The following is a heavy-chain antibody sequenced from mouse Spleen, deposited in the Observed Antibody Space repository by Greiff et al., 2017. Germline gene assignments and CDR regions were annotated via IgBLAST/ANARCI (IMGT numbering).Heavy chain of an antibody. CDR2: IDPSDSET. D-gene: IGHD2-3*01. CDR1: GYTFTSYW. J-gene: IGHJ2*01. Sequence: QVQLKQSGAELVRPGSSVKLSCKASGYTFTSYWMHWVKQRPIQGLEWIGNIDPSDSETHYNQKFKDKATLTVDKSSSTAYMQLSSLTSEDSAVYYCARSDAVDYWGQGTTLTVSS. CDR3: ARSDAVDY. V-gene: IGHV1-52*01.